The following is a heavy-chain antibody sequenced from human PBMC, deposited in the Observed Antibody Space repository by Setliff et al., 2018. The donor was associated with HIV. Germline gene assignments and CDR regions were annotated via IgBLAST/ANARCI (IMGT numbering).Heavy chain of an antibody. J-gene: IGHJ6*03. CDR1: GYPISSGYY. CDR2: IYHSGTT. Sequence: PSETLSLTCTVSGYPISSGYYWGWIRQPPGKGLEWIGSIYHSGTTYYNPSLKSRVTISVDTSKNQFSLKLSSATAADTALYYCARYRRFADYIDVWGKGTTVTVSS. D-gene: IGHD1-26*01. CDR3: ARYRRFADYIDV. V-gene: IGHV4-38-2*02.